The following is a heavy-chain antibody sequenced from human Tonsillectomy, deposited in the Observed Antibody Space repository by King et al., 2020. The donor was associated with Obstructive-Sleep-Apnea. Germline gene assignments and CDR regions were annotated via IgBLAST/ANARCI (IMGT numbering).Heavy chain of an antibody. CDR3: AKTFISGSLYYHYYGMDV. CDR2: ISWDGGGT. CDR1: GFMFDDYT. D-gene: IGHD3-10*01. Sequence: VQLVESGGVVVQPGGSLRLSCAASGFMFDDYTMQWVRQTPGKVLEWVSFISWDGGGTDYAEFVKVRFTLSRDNSKNSLYLQMNSLRIEDTALYYCAKTFISGSLYYHYYGMDVWGLGTTVTVSS. V-gene: IGHV3-43*01. J-gene: IGHJ6*02.